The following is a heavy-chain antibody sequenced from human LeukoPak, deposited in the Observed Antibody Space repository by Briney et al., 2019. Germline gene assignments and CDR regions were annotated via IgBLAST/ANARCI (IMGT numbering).Heavy chain of an antibody. Sequence: GESQRLSCAASGFTFSTYSMNWLRLAPGKGLEWVSSISPDSNYKYYVDSVKGRFTISRDNAKSSLYLQMNSLRAEDTAVYYCARDYAQQQLVLDYWGQGTLVTVSS. CDR1: GFTFSTYS. CDR3: ARDYAQQQLVLDY. V-gene: IGHV3-21*01. D-gene: IGHD6-13*01. J-gene: IGHJ4*02. CDR2: ISPDSNYK.